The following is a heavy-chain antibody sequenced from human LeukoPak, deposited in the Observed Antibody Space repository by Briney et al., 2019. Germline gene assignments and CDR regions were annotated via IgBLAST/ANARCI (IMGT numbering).Heavy chain of an antibody. V-gene: IGHV4-39*07. J-gene: IGHJ4*02. D-gene: IGHD6-13*01. CDR1: GGSISSYY. CDR3: ARGRIAAAAPGDY. Sequence: SETLSLTCAVYGGSISSYYWGWIRQPPGKGLEWIGSIYHSGSTYYNPSLKSRVTISVDTSKNQFSLKLSSVTAADTAVYYCARGRIAAAAPGDYWGQGTLVTVSS. CDR2: IYHSGST.